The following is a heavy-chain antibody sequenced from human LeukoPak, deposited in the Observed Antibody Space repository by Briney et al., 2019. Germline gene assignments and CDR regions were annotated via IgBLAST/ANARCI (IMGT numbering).Heavy chain of an antibody. J-gene: IGHJ5*02. Sequence: GASVKVSCKASGYTFTSYDINWVRQATGQGLEWMGWMNPNSGNTGYAQRFQGRVTITRNTSISTAYMELSSLRSEDTAVYYCVRGKGRHDFWSGYYPFDPWGQGTLVTVSS. CDR1: GYTFTSYD. CDR2: MNPNSGNT. D-gene: IGHD3-3*01. CDR3: VRGKGRHDFWSGYYPFDP. V-gene: IGHV1-8*01.